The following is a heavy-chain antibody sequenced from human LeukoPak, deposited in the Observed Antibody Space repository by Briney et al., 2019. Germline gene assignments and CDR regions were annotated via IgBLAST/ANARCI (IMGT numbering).Heavy chain of an antibody. CDR3: AKEASCTNGVCYNAHTFDY. D-gene: IGHD2-8*01. CDR1: GFSFSSYA. J-gene: IGHJ4*02. V-gene: IGHV3-23*01. CDR2: ISENGGST. Sequence: GGSLRPSYAAAGFSFSSYAVRWVRQAPGSGLGWVSSISENGGSTYYADSVKGRLTIPRDNSKNPLYLQMNSLRAEDTAVYYCAKEASCTNGVCYNAHTFDYWGEGALVTVSS.